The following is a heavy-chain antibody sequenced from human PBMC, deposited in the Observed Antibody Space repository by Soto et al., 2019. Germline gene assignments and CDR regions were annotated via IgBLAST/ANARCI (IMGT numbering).Heavy chain of an antibody. D-gene: IGHD2-15*01. J-gene: IGHJ4*02. CDR2: ISAYNGNT. CDR1: GYTFTSYG. Sequence: QVQLVQSGAEVKKPGASVQVSCKASGYTFTSYGISWVRQAPGQGLEWMGWISAYNGNTNYAQKLQGRVTMTTDTSTSTDYMELRSLRSDDTAGYYCARDEFDGLLPYYFDYWGQGTLVTVSS. CDR3: ARDEFDGLLPYYFDY. V-gene: IGHV1-18*01.